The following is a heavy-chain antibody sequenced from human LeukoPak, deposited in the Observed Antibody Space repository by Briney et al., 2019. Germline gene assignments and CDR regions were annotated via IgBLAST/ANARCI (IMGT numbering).Heavy chain of an antibody. CDR1: GFTCSSYW. V-gene: IGHV3-7*05. CDR2: IKQDGSEE. CDR3: ARDPYSSTWSYGMDV. Sequence: PGGSLRLSCAASGFTCSSYWMSWVRQAPGKGLEWVANIKQDGSEEVYVDSVKGRFTISRDNAKNSLFLQMNTLRAEDTAVYYCARDPYSSTWSYGMDVWGQGTTVTVSS. J-gene: IGHJ6*02. D-gene: IGHD6-6*01.